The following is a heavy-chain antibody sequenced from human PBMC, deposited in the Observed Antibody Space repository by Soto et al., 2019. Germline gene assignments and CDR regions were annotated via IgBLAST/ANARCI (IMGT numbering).Heavy chain of an antibody. CDR2: IYHSGST. J-gene: IGHJ6*02. Sequence: QVQLQESGPGLVKPSGTLSLTCAVSGGSISSSNWWSWVRQPPGKGLEWIGEIYHSGSTNYNPSLKSRVTIAVDKSKNQFSLKLSSVTAADTAVYYCARGDVAGTGDYYYYYGMDVWGQGTTITVSS. CDR3: ARGDVAGTGDYYYYYGMDV. CDR1: GGSISSSNW. D-gene: IGHD6-19*01. V-gene: IGHV4-4*02.